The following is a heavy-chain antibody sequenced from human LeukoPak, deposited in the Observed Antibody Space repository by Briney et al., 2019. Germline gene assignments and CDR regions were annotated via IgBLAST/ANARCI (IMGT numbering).Heavy chain of an antibody. CDR3: AKSNGGDYYYYGMDV. J-gene: IGHJ6*02. CDR1: GFTFSSYG. V-gene: IGHV3-33*06. Sequence: PGRSLRLSCAASGFTFSSYGMHWVRQAPGKGLEWVAVIWYDGSNKYYADSVKGRFTISRDNSKNTLYLQMNSLRAEDTAVYYCAKSNGGDYYYYGMDVWGQGTTVTVSS. D-gene: IGHD4-23*01. CDR2: IWYDGSNK.